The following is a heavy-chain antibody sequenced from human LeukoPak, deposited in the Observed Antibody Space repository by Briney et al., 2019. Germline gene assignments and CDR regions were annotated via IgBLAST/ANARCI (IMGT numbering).Heavy chain of an antibody. CDR2: IIPILGIA. D-gene: IGHD3-10*01. Sequence: VASVKVSCKASGGTFSSYAISWVRQAPGQGLEWMGRIIPILGIANYAQKFQGRVTITADKSTSTAYMELSSLRSEDTAVYYCASQYADYYGSGSYLDYWGQGTLVTVSS. V-gene: IGHV1-69*04. CDR3: ASQYADYYGSGSYLDY. CDR1: GGTFSSYA. J-gene: IGHJ4*02.